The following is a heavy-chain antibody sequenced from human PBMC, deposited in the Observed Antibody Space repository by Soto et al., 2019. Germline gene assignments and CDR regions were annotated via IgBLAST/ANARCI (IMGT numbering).Heavy chain of an antibody. J-gene: IGHJ5*02. Sequence: GASVKPSSKASGYILTSYSMHWVRQAPGQRLEWMGWINPGNGNTKYSQNFQGRVTITRDTSASTAYMELSSLTSEDTAVYFCARDYRLDPWVQGALVTVFS. V-gene: IGHV1-3*01. CDR3: ARDYRLDP. CDR2: INPGNGNT. CDR1: GYILTSYS.